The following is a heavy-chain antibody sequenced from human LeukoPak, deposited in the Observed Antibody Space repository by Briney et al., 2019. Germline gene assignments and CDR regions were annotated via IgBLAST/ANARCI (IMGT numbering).Heavy chain of an antibody. D-gene: IGHD6-13*01. V-gene: IGHV1-8*02. J-gene: IGHJ4*02. CDR3: ASGIAAAGVDY. CDR1: GYTFTSYG. Sequence: ASVKVSCKASGYTFTSYGISWVRQAPGQGLEWMGWMNPNSGNTGYAQKFQGRVTMTRNTSISTAYMELSSLRSEDTAVYYCASGIAAAGVDYWGQGTLVTVSS. CDR2: MNPNSGNT.